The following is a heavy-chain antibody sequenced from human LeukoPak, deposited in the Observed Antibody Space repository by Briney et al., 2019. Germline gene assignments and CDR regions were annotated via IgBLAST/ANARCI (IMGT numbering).Heavy chain of an antibody. CDR1: GGSISSYY. J-gene: IGHJ5*02. D-gene: IGHD2-15*01. Sequence: SETLSLTCTVSGGSISSYYWSWIRQPPGKGLEWIGYIYYTGSTNYNPSLKSRVTISVDTSKNQFSLKLSSVTAADTAVYYCARISMVDNWFDPWGQGTLVTVSS. V-gene: IGHV4-59*08. CDR2: IYYTGST. CDR3: ARISMVDNWFDP.